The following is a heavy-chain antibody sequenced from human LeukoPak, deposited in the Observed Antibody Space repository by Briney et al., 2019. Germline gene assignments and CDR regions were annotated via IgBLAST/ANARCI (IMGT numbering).Heavy chain of an antibody. CDR1: GGSISSYY. V-gene: IGHV4-59*01. CDR2: IYYSGST. J-gene: IGHJ6*04. CDR3: ARGRYYYDSSGYYGFGV. D-gene: IGHD3-22*01. Sequence: SETLSLTCTVSGGSISSYYWSWIRQPPGKGLEWIGYIYYSGSTNYNPSLKSRVTISVDTSKNQFSLKLSFVTAADTAVYYCARGRYYYDSSGYYGFGVWGKGTTVTISS.